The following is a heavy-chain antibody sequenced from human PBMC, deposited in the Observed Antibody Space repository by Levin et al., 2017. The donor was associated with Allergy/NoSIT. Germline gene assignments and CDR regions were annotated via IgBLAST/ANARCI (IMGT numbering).Heavy chain of an antibody. CDR3: ARDSSGWYLADY. CDR2: ISHDGSNK. CDR1: GFTFSNYA. V-gene: IGHV3-30-3*01. Sequence: GESLKISCAASGFTFSNYAMHWVRQAPGKGLEWVALISHDGSNKYYADSVKGRFTISRDNSKNTLYLQMNSLRAEDTAVYYCARDSSGWYLADYWGQGTLVTVSS. D-gene: IGHD6-19*01. J-gene: IGHJ4*02.